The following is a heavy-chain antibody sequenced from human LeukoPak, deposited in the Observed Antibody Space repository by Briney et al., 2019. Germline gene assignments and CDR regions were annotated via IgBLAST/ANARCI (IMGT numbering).Heavy chain of an antibody. CDR3: AKDTYYDSSGYYDY. D-gene: IGHD3-22*01. CDR1: GFTFYDYA. Sequence: GGSLRLSCAASGFTFYDYAMHWVRQAPGKGLEWVSGISWNSGSIGYADSVKGRFTISRDNAKNSLYLQMNSLRAEDTALYYCAKDTYYDSSGYYDYWGQGTLVTVSS. CDR2: ISWNSGSI. J-gene: IGHJ4*02. V-gene: IGHV3-9*01.